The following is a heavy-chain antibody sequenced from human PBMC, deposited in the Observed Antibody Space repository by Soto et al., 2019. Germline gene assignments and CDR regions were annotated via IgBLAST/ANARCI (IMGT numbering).Heavy chain of an antibody. V-gene: IGHV2-5*02. D-gene: IGHD2-2*01. Sequence: SGPTLVKPTQTLTLTCTFSGFSLSTTGVGVGWFRQPPGKALEWLAIIYWDDDKRYSPSLKSRLTITKDTSNNQVVLTMTNMDPVDTATYYCARESRRFFDCWGQGTLVTVSS. J-gene: IGHJ4*02. CDR2: IYWDDDK. CDR3: ARESRRFFDC. CDR1: GFSLSTTGVG.